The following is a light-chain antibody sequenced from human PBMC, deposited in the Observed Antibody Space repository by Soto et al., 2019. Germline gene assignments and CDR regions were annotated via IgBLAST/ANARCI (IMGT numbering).Light chain of an antibody. CDR2: GAS. Sequence: VWTESPVSLSLSPGERATLSCRASQSLRSSLAWYQQKPGQAPRLLIYGASTRATGIPARFSGSGSGTDFTLTISRLEPEDFALYYCQQSGGSPIPFALGTRLEIK. CDR1: QSLRSS. V-gene: IGKV3-20*01. J-gene: IGKJ5*01. CDR3: QQSGGSPIP.